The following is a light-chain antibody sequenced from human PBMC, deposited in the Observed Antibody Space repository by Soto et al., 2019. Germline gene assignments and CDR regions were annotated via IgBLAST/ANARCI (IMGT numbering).Light chain of an antibody. J-gene: IGLJ1*01. CDR1: SSNIGAGYD. CDR3: QSHDNSLSGDV. Sequence: QSVLTQPPSVSGAPGQRVTISCTGSSSNIGAGYDVHWYQQLPGTAPKLLIHANSNRPSGVPDRFSGSKSGTSASLAITGLQAEDEADYYCQSHDNSLSGDVFGPGTKVTVL. V-gene: IGLV1-40*01. CDR2: ANS.